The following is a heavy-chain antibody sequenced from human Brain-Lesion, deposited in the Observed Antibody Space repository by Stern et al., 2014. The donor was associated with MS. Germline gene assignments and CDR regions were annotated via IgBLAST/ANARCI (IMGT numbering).Heavy chain of an antibody. CDR2: FYHEDGET. CDR3: ATLSPGAGGNYYRHFDY. V-gene: IGHV1-24*01. D-gene: IGHD1-26*01. CDR1: GYTLTELS. Sequence: VQLVESGAEVKKPGASVKVSCTVSGYTLTELSIHWVRQAPRKGLEWMGGFYHEDGETIYAQKFQGRVTMTEDTSTDTAYMELSSLRSEDTAVYYCATLSPGAGGNYYRHFDYWGQGTLVTVSS. J-gene: IGHJ4*02.